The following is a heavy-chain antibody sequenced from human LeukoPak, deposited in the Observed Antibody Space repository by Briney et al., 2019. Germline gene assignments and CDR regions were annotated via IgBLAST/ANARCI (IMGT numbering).Heavy chain of an antibody. CDR3: ARQDGNSKYYFDY. CDR1: GYSFTYYW. V-gene: IGHV5-51*01. CDR2: IYPGDSDT. D-gene: IGHD1-1*01. Sequence: GESLKISCKGSGYSFTYYWIGWVRQMPGKGLEWMGIIYPGDSDTRYRPSFEGQVTISVDKSISTAYLQWSSLKASDTAMYYCARQDGNSKYYFDYWGQGTLVTVSS. J-gene: IGHJ4*02.